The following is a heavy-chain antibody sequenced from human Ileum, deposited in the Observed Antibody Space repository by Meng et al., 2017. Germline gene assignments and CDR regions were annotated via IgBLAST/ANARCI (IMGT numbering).Heavy chain of an antibody. Sequence: VAVLDPGGDLVKPGGSLRLSCAASGFTFSYYYMAWIRQAPGKGLEWLSYITSSSDTIYYADSVKGRFTISRDNAKNSLFLQMNSLGDEDTAVYYCARANHGGASGLGPFDYWGQGTLVTVSS. CDR1: GFTFSYYY. V-gene: IGHV3-11*01. CDR2: ITSSSDTI. D-gene: IGHD4-23*01. CDR3: ARANHGGASGLGPFDY. J-gene: IGHJ4*02.